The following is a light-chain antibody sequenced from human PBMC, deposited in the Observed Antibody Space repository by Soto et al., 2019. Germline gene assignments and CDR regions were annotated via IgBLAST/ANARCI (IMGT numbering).Light chain of an antibody. CDR1: QSVSSN. Sequence: EILLTQSPATLSVSPGERATLSWGASQSVSSNLAWYQQKPGQAPRLLIYDTSTRATGIPARFSGSGSSTEFTLTISSLQSADFAAYYCQQYSNWPPITFGQGTRLEI. CDR2: DTS. V-gene: IGKV3-15*01. J-gene: IGKJ5*01. CDR3: QQYSNWPPIT.